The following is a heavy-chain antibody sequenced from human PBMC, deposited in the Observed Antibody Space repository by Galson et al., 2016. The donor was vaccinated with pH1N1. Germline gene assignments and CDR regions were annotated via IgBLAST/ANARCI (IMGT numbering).Heavy chain of an antibody. CDR2: IYHIGGT. D-gene: IGHD4-23*01. CDR3: ARDGGDYGGAGQYKYFDT. J-gene: IGHJ5*02. CDR1: GGSISSRNW. Sequence: AVSGGSISSRNWWSWVRQPPGQELEWIGEIYHIGGTNYSPSLKSRVTISLDKSKNHFSLNLASVAAADTAVYYCARDGGDYGGAGQYKYFDTWGQGTLVTVSS. V-gene: IGHV4-4*02.